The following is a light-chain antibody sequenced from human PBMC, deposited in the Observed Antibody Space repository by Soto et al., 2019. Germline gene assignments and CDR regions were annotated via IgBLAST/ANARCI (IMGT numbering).Light chain of an antibody. V-gene: IGKV1-27*01. J-gene: IGKJ1*01. CDR1: QGTSNY. CDR3: QKYNCASRK. CDR2: AAS. Sequence: DIQMTQSPSSLSASVGDRVTITCRASQGTSNYLAWYQQKPGKVPKLLIYAASTLQSGVPSPFSGGGSGTDFSLTTGSLQTKDVEADDCQKYNCASRKFGQGTKVEIK.